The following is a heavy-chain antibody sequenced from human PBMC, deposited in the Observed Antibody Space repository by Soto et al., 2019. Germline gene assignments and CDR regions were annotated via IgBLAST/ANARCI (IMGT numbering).Heavy chain of an antibody. CDR2: IIPIFGTA. CDR3: ARVHGYCSSTSCPLGY. J-gene: IGHJ4*02. D-gene: IGHD2-2*03. CDR1: GGTFSSYA. Sequence: SVKVSCKASGGTFSSYAISWVRQAPGQGLEWMGGIIPIFGTANYAQKFQGRVTITADESTSTAYMELSSLRSEDTAVYYCARVHGYCSSTSCPLGYWGQGTLVTVSS. V-gene: IGHV1-69*13.